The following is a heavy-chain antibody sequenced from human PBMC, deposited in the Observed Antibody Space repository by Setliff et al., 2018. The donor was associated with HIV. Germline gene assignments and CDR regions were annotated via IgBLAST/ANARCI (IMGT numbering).Heavy chain of an antibody. Sequence: ASVMVSCKASGYSFSSYGVTWVRQAPGQGLEWMGWISVYNGNTNYAQKLQNRVTMTTDTSTSTAYMELRSLRSDGTAVYYCARDFFTVPSREGYDYWGQGTLVTVSS. CDR2: ISVYNGNT. J-gene: IGHJ4*02. V-gene: IGHV1-18*01. CDR1: GYSFSSYG. CDR3: ARDFFTVPSREGYDY. D-gene: IGHD1-26*01.